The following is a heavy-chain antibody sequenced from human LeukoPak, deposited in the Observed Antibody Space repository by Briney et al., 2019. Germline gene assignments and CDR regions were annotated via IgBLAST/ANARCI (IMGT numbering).Heavy chain of an antibody. J-gene: IGHJ4*02. Sequence: ASVKVSCKASGYTFTSYGISWVRQAPGQGLEWMGWISAYNGNTNYAQKLQGRVTMTTDTSTSTAYMELRSLRSDDTAVYYCARAPHYYDSSGYLDWGQGPLVPVSS. CDR3: ARAPHYYDSSGYLD. V-gene: IGHV1-18*01. CDR1: GYTFTSYG. CDR2: ISAYNGNT. D-gene: IGHD3-22*01.